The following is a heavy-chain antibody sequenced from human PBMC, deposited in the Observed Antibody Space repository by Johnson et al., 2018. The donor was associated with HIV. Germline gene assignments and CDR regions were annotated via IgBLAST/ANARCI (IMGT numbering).Heavy chain of an antibody. V-gene: IGHV3-23*04. J-gene: IGHJ3*02. D-gene: IGHD7-27*01. CDR1: GFTFSSYA. CDR2: ISGSGGTT. Sequence: QLVESGGGLVQPGGSLRLSCAASGFTFSSYAMSWVRQAPGKGLEWVSSISGSGGTTYFADSVKGRFTISRDNSKNSLYLQMNSLRAEDTAVYYCARQLGSDAFDIWGQGTMVTVSS. CDR3: ARQLGSDAFDI.